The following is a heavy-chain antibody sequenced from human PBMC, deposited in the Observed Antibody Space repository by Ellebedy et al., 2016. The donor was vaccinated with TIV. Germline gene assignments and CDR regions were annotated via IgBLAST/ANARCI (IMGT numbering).Heavy chain of an antibody. J-gene: IGHJ4*02. Sequence: MPSETLSLTCTVSGASISSTSYYWGWIRQPPGKGLEWIGSIYYSGTTYFNPSPKSRVSISVDTSKNQLSLKLSSVTAADTAVYYCARVPNYNSWPPFDYWGQGTLVTVSS. V-gene: IGHV4-39*07. D-gene: IGHD6-13*01. CDR2: IYYSGTT. CDR3: ARVPNYNSWPPFDY. CDR1: GASISSTSYY.